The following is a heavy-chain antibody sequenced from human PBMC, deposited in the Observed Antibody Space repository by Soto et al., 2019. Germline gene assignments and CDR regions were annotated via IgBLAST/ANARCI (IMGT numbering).Heavy chain of an antibody. J-gene: IGHJ1*01. V-gene: IGHV4-39*01. Sequence: SETLSLTCTVSGGSISSSSYYWGWIRQPPGKGLEWIGSIYYSGSTYYNPSLKSRVTISVDTSKNQFSLKLSSVTAADTAVYYCARHTDSSGSYHEYFQHWGQGTLVTVSS. CDR3: ARHTDSSGSYHEYFQH. CDR2: IYYSGST. CDR1: GGSISSSSYY. D-gene: IGHD3-22*01.